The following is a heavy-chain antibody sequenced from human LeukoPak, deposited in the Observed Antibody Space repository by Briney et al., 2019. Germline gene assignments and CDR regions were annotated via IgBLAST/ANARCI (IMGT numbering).Heavy chain of an antibody. V-gene: IGHV3-43*02. J-gene: IGHJ4*02. Sequence: GGSLRLSCAASGFSFDDYALHWVRQGPGKGLEWISLISGDGGSTYYADSVKGRFTISRDNSKTSLYLHMDSLRPEDTALYYCAKDRHMITFGGTDSWGQGTLVTVSS. CDR1: GFSFDDYA. CDR3: AKDRHMITFGGTDS. CDR2: ISGDGGST. D-gene: IGHD3-16*01.